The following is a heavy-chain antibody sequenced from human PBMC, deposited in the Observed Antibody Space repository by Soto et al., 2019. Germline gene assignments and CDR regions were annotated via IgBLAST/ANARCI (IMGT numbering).Heavy chain of an antibody. V-gene: IGHV3-33*01. CDR3: ARLRDCSGGSYYSGAFDI. D-gene: IGHD2-15*01. CDR2: IWYDGSNK. CDR1: GFTFSSYG. J-gene: IGHJ3*02. Sequence: GSLRLSCAASGFTFSSYGMHWVRQAPGKGLEWVAVIWYDGSNKYYADSVKGRFTISRDNSKNTLYLQMNSLRAEDTAVYYCARLRDCSGGSYYSGAFDIWGQGTMVTVSS.